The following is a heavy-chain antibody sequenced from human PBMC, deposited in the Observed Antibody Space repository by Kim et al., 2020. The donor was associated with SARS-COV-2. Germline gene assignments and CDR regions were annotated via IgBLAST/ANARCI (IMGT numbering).Heavy chain of an antibody. CDR1: GGTFSSYA. CDR2: IIPIFGTA. V-gene: IGHV1-69*13. Sequence: SVKVSCKASGGTFSSYAISWVRQAPGQGLEWMGGIIPIFGTANYAQKFQGRVTITADESTSTAYMELSSLRSEDTAVYYCAREGCSGGSCYSGNGVEYWGQGTLVTVSS. D-gene: IGHD2-15*01. J-gene: IGHJ4*02. CDR3: AREGCSGGSCYSGNGVEY.